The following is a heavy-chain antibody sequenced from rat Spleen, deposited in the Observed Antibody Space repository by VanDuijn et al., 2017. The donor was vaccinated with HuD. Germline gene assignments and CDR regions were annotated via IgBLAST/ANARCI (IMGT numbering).Heavy chain of an antibody. Sequence: EVQLVESGGGLVQPGRSLKLSCAASGFTFSDYYMAWVRQAPKKGLEWVASISYDGSSTYYGDSVKGRFTISRDNAKSTLYLQMNSLRSEDTATYYCARPHSSLYVMDAWGQGASVTVSS. CDR1: GFTFSDYY. J-gene: IGHJ4*01. CDR2: ISYDGSST. CDR3: ARPHSSLYVMDA. D-gene: IGHD1-2*01. V-gene: IGHV5-22*01.